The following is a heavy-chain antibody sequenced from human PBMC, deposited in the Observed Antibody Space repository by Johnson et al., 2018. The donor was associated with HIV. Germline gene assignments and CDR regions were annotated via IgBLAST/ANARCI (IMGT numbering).Heavy chain of an antibody. CDR1: GFTFSSNA. CDR3: GKETAYYYGSGSYYIDAFDI. CDR2: ISGSGGST. Sequence: VQLVESGGGLVQPGGSLRLSCAASGFTFSSNAMSWVRQAPGKGLEWVSAISGSGGSTYYADSVKGRFTISRDNSKNTLYLQMNSLRAEDTAVYYCGKETAYYYGSGSYYIDAFDIWGQGTMVTVSS. D-gene: IGHD3-10*01. V-gene: IGHV3-23*04. J-gene: IGHJ3*02.